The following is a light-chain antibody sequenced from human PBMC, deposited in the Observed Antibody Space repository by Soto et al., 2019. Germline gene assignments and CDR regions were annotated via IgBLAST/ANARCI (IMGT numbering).Light chain of an antibody. Sequence: QSMLTQPPSASGTPGQAVTISCSGSTSNIGTNTVKWYQQVPGSAPKILIYNDVQRPSGVPDRFSGSKSGTSASLVISGLQSEDEADYYCAAWDDSVWVFGGGTKLTVL. CDR3: AAWDDSVWV. V-gene: IGLV1-44*01. CDR2: NDV. J-gene: IGLJ3*02. CDR1: TSNIGTNT.